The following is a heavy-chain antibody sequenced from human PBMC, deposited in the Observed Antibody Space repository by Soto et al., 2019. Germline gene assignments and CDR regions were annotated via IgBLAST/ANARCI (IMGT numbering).Heavy chain of an antibody. CDR3: AKDPELLVTAPDY. Sequence: EVQVLESGGGLVQPGGSLRLSCAASGFTFNRYAMNWVRQAAGKGLEWVSGISGSGATTYYADSVKGRFTISRDNSKNTLYLQMNSLGAGDTAVYYGAKDPELLVTAPDYWGQGTLVTVSS. J-gene: IGHJ4*02. D-gene: IGHD2-21*02. V-gene: IGHV3-23*01. CDR2: ISGSGATT. CDR1: GFTFNRYA.